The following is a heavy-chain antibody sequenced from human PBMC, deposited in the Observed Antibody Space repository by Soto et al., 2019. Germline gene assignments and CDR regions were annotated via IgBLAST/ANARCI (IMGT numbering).Heavy chain of an antibody. J-gene: IGHJ4*02. D-gene: IGHD2-2*01. V-gene: IGHV3-30*18. Sequence: PGGSLRLSCAASGFTFSSHGMHWLRQAPGKGLEWVTVISYDGSNEYYADSVKGRFTIFRDNSKNILYLQMNGLRTEDTAVYYCAKERMEQYQLLPFFDYWGRGTLVTVFS. CDR1: GFTFSSHG. CDR2: ISYDGSNE. CDR3: AKERMEQYQLLPFFDY.